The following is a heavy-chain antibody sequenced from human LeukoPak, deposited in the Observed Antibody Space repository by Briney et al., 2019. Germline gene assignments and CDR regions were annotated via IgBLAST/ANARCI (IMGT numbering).Heavy chain of an antibody. CDR3: ARVSQLWFQYYFDY. CDR2: ISYDGSNK. V-gene: IGHV3-30*03. Sequence: GGSLRLSCATSGFTFSTYGMHWVRQAPGKGLEWVALISYDGSNKYYADSVKGRFTISRDNSKNTLYLQMNGLSAEDTAVYYCARVSQLWFQYYFDYWGQGTLVTVSS. D-gene: IGHD5-18*01. CDR1: GFTFSTYG. J-gene: IGHJ4*02.